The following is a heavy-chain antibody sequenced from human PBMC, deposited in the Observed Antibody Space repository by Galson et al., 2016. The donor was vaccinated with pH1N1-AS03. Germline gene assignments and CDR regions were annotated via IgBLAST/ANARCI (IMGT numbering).Heavy chain of an antibody. D-gene: IGHD3-3*01. V-gene: IGHV1-18*01. CDR3: VRESEISGVVFFNY. CDR1: GYTFTTYG. J-gene: IGHJ4*02. CDR2: VSAYYGDT. Sequence: SVKVSCKASGYTFTTYGISWVRQAPRQGLEWMGWVSAYYGDTHFAHKFQERVTLTRDTSTATAYMELRNLRSDDTAVYYCVRESEISGVVFFNYWGQGTLVTVSS.